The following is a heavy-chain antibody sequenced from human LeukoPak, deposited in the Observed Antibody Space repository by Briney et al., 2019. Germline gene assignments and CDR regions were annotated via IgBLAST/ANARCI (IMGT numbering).Heavy chain of an antibody. CDR1: GFTFSSFS. Sequence: GRSLSLSCAASGFTFSSFSMTWVRQSPGPGLEWFSSISGFGTYKNYADSLKGRFTISRDYAKHSLNLQMDSLRAEDTAMYYCGGGIGGDYDFDYWGQGTLVTVSS. CDR2: ISGFGTYK. D-gene: IGHD2-21*02. CDR3: GGGIGGDYDFDY. V-gene: IGHV3-21*01. J-gene: IGHJ4*02.